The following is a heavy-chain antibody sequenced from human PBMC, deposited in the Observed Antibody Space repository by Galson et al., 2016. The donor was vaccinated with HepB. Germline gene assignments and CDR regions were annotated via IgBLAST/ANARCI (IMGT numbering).Heavy chain of an antibody. V-gene: IGHV3-21*01. CDR2: ISRGSGYI. CDR1: GFTFSSYN. J-gene: IGHJ1*01. Sequence: LRLSCAASGFTFSSYNMNWVRQAPGKGLEWVSSISRGSGYIYYADSVKGRFTISRDNAKNSLYLQTNSLRAEDTAVYYCARVSAHYSDSSAGYYYWDPAGRQHWGQGTLVTVSS. CDR3: ARVSAHYSDSSAGYYYWDPAGRQH. D-gene: IGHD3-22*01.